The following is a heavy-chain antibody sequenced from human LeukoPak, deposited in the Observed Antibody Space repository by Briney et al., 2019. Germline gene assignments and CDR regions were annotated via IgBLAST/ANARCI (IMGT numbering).Heavy chain of an antibody. J-gene: IGHJ3*02. CDR1: GGTFSSYA. D-gene: IGHD3-22*01. Sequence: ASVKVSCKASGGTFSSYAISWVRQAPGQGLERMGWINPNSGGTNYAQKFQGRVTMTRDTSISTAYMELSRLRSDDTAVYYCARTNYYDSSGYDAGAFDIWGQGTMVTVSS. V-gene: IGHV1-2*02. CDR3: ARTNYYDSSGYDAGAFDI. CDR2: INPNSGGT.